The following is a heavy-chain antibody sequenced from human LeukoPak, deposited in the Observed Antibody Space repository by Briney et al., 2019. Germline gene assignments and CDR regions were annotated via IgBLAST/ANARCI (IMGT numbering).Heavy chain of an antibody. CDR3: ARVVNYYYDSSGDAFDI. CDR2: INSNSGGT. V-gene: IGHV1-2*02. J-gene: IGHJ3*02. D-gene: IGHD3-22*01. CDR1: GYTFTDYY. Sequence: ASVKVPCKASGYTFTDYYMHWVRQAPGQGLAWMGWINSNSGGTNYAQKLQGRVTMTTDTSTSTAYMELRSLRSDDTAVYYCARVVNYYYDSSGDAFDIWGQGTMGTVSS.